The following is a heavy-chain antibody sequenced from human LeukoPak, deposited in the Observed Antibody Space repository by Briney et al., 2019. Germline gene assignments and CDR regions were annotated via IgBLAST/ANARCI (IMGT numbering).Heavy chain of an antibody. V-gene: IGHV1-69*01. J-gene: IGHJ3*02. CDR2: IIPIFGTA. Sequence: SVKLSCKASGGTFSSYAISWVRQAPGQGLEWMGGIIPIFGTANYAQKFQGRVTITADESTSTAYMELSSLRSEDTAVYYCARNPIVEMATIDDAFDIWGQGTMVTVSS. D-gene: IGHD5-24*01. CDR1: GGTFSSYA. CDR3: ARNPIVEMATIDDAFDI.